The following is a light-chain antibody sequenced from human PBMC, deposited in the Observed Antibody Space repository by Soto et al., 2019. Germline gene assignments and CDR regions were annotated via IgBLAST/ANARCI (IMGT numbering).Light chain of an antibody. CDR1: SSNIGAGYD. V-gene: IGLV1-40*01. Sequence: QSALTQPPSVSGAPGQGVTISCTGSSSNIGAGYDVHWYQQLPGTAPKLLIYGNSNRPSGVPERFSGSKSGTSASLAITGLQAEDEADYYCQSYDSSLSASGYVFGTGTKVTVL. J-gene: IGLJ1*01. CDR3: QSYDSSLSASGYV. CDR2: GNS.